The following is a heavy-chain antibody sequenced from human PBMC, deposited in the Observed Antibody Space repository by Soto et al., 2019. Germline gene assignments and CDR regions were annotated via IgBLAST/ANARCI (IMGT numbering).Heavy chain of an antibody. V-gene: IGHV4-61*01. CDR2: IYYSGST. D-gene: IGHD2-2*01. J-gene: IGHJ4*02. CDR3: ARSSVRRSKVVPAAIPFDY. CDR1: GGSVSSGSYY. Sequence: SETLSLTCTVSGGSVSSGSYYWSWIRQPPGKGLEWIGYIYYSGSTNYNPSLKSRVTISVDTSKNQFSLKLSSVTAADTAVYYCARSSVRRSKVVPAAIPFDYWGQGTLVTVSS.